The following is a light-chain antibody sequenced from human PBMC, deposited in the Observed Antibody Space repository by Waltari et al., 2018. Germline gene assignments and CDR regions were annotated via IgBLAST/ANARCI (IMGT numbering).Light chain of an antibody. V-gene: IGLV2-14*01. CDR2: EVS. J-gene: IGLJ3*02. CDR1: SSDVGGYNY. Sequence: QSALTQPASVSGSPGQSITISCTGTSSDVGGYNYVSWYQHHPGKAPKLMIYEVSNRPSGVSNRFSGSKSGNTASLTISGLQAEDEAHYYSSSYTSSISWVFGGGTKLTVL. CDR3: SSYTSSISWV.